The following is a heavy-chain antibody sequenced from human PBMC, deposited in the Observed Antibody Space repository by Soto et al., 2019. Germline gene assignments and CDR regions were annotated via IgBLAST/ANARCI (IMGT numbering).Heavy chain of an antibody. CDR1: GYTFTSYG. D-gene: IGHD3-9*01. Sequence: ASVNVSCKASGYTFTSYGISWVRQAPGQGLEWMGWISAYNGNTNYAQKLQGRVTMTTDTSTSTAYMELRSLRSDDTAVYYCARGVTRDYDILTGSHAVFDSWGQGTMVTVSS. CDR3: ARGVTRDYDILTGSHAVFDS. J-gene: IGHJ3*02. V-gene: IGHV1-18*01. CDR2: ISAYNGNT.